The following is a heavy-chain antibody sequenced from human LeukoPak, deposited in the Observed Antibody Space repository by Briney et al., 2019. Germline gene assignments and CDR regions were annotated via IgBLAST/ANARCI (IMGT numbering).Heavy chain of an antibody. V-gene: IGHV3-21*01. Sequence: PGGSLRLSCAASGFTFSSYSMNWVRQAPGKGLEWVSSISSSSSYIYYADSVKGRFTISRDNAKNSLYLQMNSLRAEDTAVYYCARDKYYYDSSGYPVIDPWGQGTLVTVSS. CDR1: GFTFSSYS. CDR2: ISSSSSYI. J-gene: IGHJ5*02. CDR3: ARDKYYYDSSGYPVIDP. D-gene: IGHD3-22*01.